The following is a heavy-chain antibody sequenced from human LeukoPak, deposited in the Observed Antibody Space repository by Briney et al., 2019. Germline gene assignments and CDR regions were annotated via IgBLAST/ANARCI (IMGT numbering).Heavy chain of an antibody. J-gene: IGHJ6*02. D-gene: IGHD3-10*01. CDR3: ARVVPTMVRGVFASSLYYGMDV. V-gene: IGHV3-21*01. CDR1: KFTFSDYS. CDR2: ISSIRNYI. Sequence: GGSLRLSCAASKFTFSDYSMSWVRQAPGKGLEWVSSISSIRNYIYYADSVKGRFTVSRDNAKNSLYLQMNSLRAEDTAVYYCARVVPTMVRGVFASSLYYGMDVWGQGTTVTASS.